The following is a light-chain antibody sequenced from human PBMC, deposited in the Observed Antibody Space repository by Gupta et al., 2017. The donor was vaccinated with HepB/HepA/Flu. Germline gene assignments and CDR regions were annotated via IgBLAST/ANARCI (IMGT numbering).Light chain of an antibody. CDR3: QQYKTYPWT. CDR1: QSISNW. CDR2: KAS. V-gene: IGKV1-5*03. J-gene: IGKJ1*01. Sequence: DIQMTQSPSTLSASVGDRVTITCRASQSISNWLAWNQQKPGKAPKLLIYKASSLQSGVPSRFSGSGSGTEFTLTISSLQPDDFATYYCQQYKTYPWTFGQGTKVEIK.